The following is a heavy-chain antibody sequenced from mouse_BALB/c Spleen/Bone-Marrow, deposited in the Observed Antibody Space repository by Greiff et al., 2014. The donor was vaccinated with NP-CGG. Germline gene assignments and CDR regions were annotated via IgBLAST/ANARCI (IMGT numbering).Heavy chain of an antibody. J-gene: IGHJ2*01. CDR1: GYSITSDYA. Sequence: EVQLQQSGPGLVKPSQSLSLTCTVTGYSITSDYAWNWIRQFPGNKLEWMGYISYSGSTSYNPSLKSRISITRDTSKNQFLLQLNSVTAEDTATYYCTRYDYDGVDYWGQGTTLTVSS. CDR2: ISYSGST. D-gene: IGHD2-4*01. CDR3: TRYDYDGVDY. V-gene: IGHV3-2*02.